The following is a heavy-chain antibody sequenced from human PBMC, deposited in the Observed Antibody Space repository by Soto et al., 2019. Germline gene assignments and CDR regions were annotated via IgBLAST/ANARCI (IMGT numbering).Heavy chain of an antibody. V-gene: IGHV4-59*08. J-gene: IGHJ4*02. CDR3: ARHGRFLEWSAYDY. CDR1: GGSISSYY. Sequence: SETLSLTCTVSGGSISSYYWSWIRQPPGKGLEWIGYIYYSGSTNYNPSLKSRVTISVDTSKNQFSLKLSSVTAADTAVYYCARHGRFLEWSAYDYWGQGTLVTVSS. CDR2: IYYSGST. D-gene: IGHD3-3*01.